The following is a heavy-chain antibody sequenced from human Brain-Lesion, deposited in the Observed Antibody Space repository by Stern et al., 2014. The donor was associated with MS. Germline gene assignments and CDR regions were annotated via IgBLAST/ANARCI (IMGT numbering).Heavy chain of an antibody. CDR1: GDSISSGGYY. V-gene: IGHV4-31*01. CDR2: IYYSGNT. J-gene: IGHJ5*02. Sequence: QVQLQQWGPGLVKPSQTLSLTCSVSGDSISSGGYYWSWIRQHPGKALQWIGNIYYSGNTYYNPSLKSLVTISVDMSKNQFSLNLNSVTAADTAVYFCARVAALAMPLQYNWFDPWGQGILVTVSS. CDR3: ARVAALAMPLQYNWFDP. D-gene: IGHD2-2*01.